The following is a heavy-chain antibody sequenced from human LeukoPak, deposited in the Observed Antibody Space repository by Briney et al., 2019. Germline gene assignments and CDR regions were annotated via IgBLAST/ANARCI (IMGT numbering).Heavy chain of an antibody. V-gene: IGHV3-11*01. J-gene: IGHJ3*02. Sequence: LSLTCTVSGYSISSGYYWGWIRQPPGKGLEWVSYISSSGNTIYYADSVKGRFTISRDNAKNSLYLQMNSLKASDTAMYYCARRPTVVTPWGAFDIWGQGTMLTVSS. CDR1: GYSISSGYY. CDR3: ARRPTVVTPWGAFDI. D-gene: IGHD4-23*01. CDR2: ISSSGNTI.